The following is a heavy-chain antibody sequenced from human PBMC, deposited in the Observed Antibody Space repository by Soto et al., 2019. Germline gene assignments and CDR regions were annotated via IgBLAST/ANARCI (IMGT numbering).Heavy chain of an antibody. CDR2: IYYSGST. Sequence: SETLSLTCTVSGGSISSSSYYWGWIRQPPGKGLEWIGSIYYSGSTYYNPSLKSRVTISVDTSKNQFSLKLSSVTAADTAVYYCARQSAIFGVVTDWFDPWGQGTLVTVSS. CDR1: GGSISSSSYY. V-gene: IGHV4-39*01. J-gene: IGHJ5*02. CDR3: ARQSAIFGVVTDWFDP. D-gene: IGHD3-3*01.